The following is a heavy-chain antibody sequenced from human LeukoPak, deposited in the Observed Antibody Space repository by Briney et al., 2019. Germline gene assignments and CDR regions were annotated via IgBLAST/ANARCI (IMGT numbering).Heavy chain of an antibody. CDR2: FYYSGST. CDR3: ARHNGGYSFYYAMDV. J-gene: IGHJ6*02. D-gene: IGHD4-17*01. V-gene: IGHV4-39*01. Sequence: SETLSLTCTVSGGSISSSSYYWGWIRQPPGKGLEWIGSFYYSGSTYYNPSLKSRLAISVDTSKNQFSLKLSSVTAADTAVYYCARHNGGYSFYYAMDVWGQGTTVTVSS. CDR1: GGSISSSSYY.